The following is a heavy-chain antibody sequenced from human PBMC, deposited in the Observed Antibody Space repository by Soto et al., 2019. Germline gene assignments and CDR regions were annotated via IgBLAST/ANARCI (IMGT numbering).Heavy chain of an antibody. Sequence: ASVKVSCKASGYTFTSYAMNWVRQAPGQRLEWMGWINAGNGNTKYSQKFQGRVTITRDTSASTAYMELSSLRSEDTAVYYCARFYSSGYYYDWFDPWGQGTLVTVSS. CDR2: INAGNGNT. CDR1: GYTFTSYA. J-gene: IGHJ5*02. CDR3: ARFYSSGYYYDWFDP. D-gene: IGHD3-22*01. V-gene: IGHV1-3*01.